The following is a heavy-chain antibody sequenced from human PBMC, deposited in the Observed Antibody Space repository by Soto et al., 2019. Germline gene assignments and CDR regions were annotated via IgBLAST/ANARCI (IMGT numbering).Heavy chain of an antibody. CDR3: AHRVLRTVFGLVTTTAIYFDS. CDR2: IYWDDDK. V-gene: IGHV2-5*02. D-gene: IGHD3-3*01. Sequence: QITLNESGPTQVKPRQSLTLTCTISGFSLTTSGVGVGWIRQSPGKAPEWLALIYWDDDKRYSPSLKSRLTITKDTSKNQVVLTMADVDPADTATYYCAHRVLRTVFGLVTTTAIYFDSWGQGTPVAVSS. CDR1: GFSLTTSGVG. J-gene: IGHJ4*02.